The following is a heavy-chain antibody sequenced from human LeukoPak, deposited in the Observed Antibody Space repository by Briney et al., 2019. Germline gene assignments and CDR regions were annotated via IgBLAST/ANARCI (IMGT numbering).Heavy chain of an antibody. D-gene: IGHD1-7*01. Sequence: ASVKVSCKASGGTFSSYAISWVRQAPGQGLEWMGGIIPIFGTANYAQKFQGRVTITTDESTSTAYMELSSLRSEDTAVYYCTRRSNGTTSFDSWGQGTLVTVSS. V-gene: IGHV1-69*05. CDR1: GGTFSSYA. CDR2: IIPIFGTA. J-gene: IGHJ4*02. CDR3: TRRSNGTTSFDS.